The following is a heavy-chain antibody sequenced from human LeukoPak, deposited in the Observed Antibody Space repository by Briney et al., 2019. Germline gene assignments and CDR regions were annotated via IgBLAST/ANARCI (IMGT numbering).Heavy chain of an antibody. Sequence: SETLSLTCTVSSGSISIYYWSWVRQPAGKGLEWIGRISASGSTNYNPSLKSRVTMSVDTSKNQFSLKLSSVTAADTAAYYCAREITVTRPFDYWGQGTLVTVSS. CDR3: AREITVTRPFDY. J-gene: IGHJ4*02. D-gene: IGHD4-17*01. CDR2: ISASGST. CDR1: SGSISIYY. V-gene: IGHV4-4*07.